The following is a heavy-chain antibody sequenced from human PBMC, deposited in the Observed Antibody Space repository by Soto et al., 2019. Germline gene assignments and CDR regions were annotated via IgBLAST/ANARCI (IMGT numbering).Heavy chain of an antibody. D-gene: IGHD6-19*01. V-gene: IGHV1-69*01. CDR1: GGTFSSYA. CDR3: ARTPSSGWYGNNYFDY. CDR2: IIPIFGTA. J-gene: IGHJ4*02. Sequence: QVQLVQSGAEVKKPGSSVKVSCKASGGTFSSYAISWVRQAPGQGLEWMGGIIPIFGTANYARKFQGRVTITADESTSTAYMELSRLRSEDTAVYYCARTPSSGWYGNNYFDYWGQGTLVTVSS.